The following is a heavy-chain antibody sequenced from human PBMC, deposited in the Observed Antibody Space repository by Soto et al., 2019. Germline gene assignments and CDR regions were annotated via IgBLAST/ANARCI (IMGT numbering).Heavy chain of an antibody. V-gene: IGHV6-1*01. CDR2: TYYRSKWYN. Sequence: SQTRSHTCAISGDSGSSNSSAWNWIRQSPSRGLEWLGRTYYRSKWYNDYAVSVKSRITINPDTSKNQFSLQLNSVTPEDTAVYYCARAGITMVRGALYNWFDPWGQGTLVTVSS. CDR3: ARAGITMVRGALYNWFDP. J-gene: IGHJ5*02. CDR1: GDSGSSNSSA. D-gene: IGHD3-10*01.